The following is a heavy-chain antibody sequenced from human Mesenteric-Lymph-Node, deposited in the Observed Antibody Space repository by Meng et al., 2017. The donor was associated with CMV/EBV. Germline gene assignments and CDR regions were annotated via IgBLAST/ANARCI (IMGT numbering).Heavy chain of an antibody. J-gene: IGHJ3*02. CDR1: GFTFDDYG. CDR3: ARDNWGLQAFDI. Sequence: GESLKISCAASGFTFDDYGMSWVRQAPGKGLEWVSGINWNGGSTGYADSVKGRFTISRDNAKNSLYLQMNSLRAEDTALYYCARDNWGLQAFDIWGQGTMVTVSS. D-gene: IGHD7-27*01. V-gene: IGHV3-20*04. CDR2: INWNGGST.